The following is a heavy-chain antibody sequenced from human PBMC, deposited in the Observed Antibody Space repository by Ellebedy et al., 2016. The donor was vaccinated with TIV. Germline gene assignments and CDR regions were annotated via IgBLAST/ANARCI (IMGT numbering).Heavy chain of an antibody. CDR3: ARATEGLDY. J-gene: IGHJ4*02. CDR1: GFTFSSYA. V-gene: IGHV3-23*01. CDR2: ISGSGGST. D-gene: IGHD1-14*01. Sequence: GESLKISCAASGFTFSSYAMSWVRQAPGKGLEWVSAISGSGGSTYYADSVKGRFTISRDNSKNTLYLQMNSLRAEDTAVYYCARATEGLDYWGQGTLVTVSS.